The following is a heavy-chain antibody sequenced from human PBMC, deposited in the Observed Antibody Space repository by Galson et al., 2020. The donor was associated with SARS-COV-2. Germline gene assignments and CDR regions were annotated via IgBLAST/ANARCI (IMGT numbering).Heavy chain of an antibody. CDR3: ARELSYYGMDV. D-gene: IGHD2-8*01. V-gene: IGHV3-30*04. CDR1: GFTFSSYA. J-gene: IGHJ6*02. Sequence: LSLTCAASGFTFSSYAMHWVRQAPGKGLEWVAVISYDGSNKYYADSVKVRFTISRDNSKTTLYLQMNSLRAEDTAVYYCARELSYYGMDVWGPGTTVTVSS. CDR2: ISYDGSNK.